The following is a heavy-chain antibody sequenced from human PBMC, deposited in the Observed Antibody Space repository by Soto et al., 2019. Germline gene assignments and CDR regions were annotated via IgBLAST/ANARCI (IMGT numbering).Heavy chain of an antibody. Sequence: SETLSLTCTVSGGSISSSSYYWGWIRQPPGKGLEWIGSIYYSGSTYYNPSLKSRVTLSVDTSKNQFSLKLSSVTAADTAVYYCARHPEYYYDSSGYYSRLGYFDYWGQGTQVTVSS. CDR2: IYYSGST. D-gene: IGHD3-22*01. V-gene: IGHV4-39*01. J-gene: IGHJ4*02. CDR3: ARHPEYYYDSSGYYSRLGYFDY. CDR1: GGSISSSSYY.